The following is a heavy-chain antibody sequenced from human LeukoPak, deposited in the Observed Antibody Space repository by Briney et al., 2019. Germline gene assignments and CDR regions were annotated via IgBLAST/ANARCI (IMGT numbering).Heavy chain of an antibody. J-gene: IGHJ3*02. CDR3: ARSKKQQLVHYDAFDI. D-gene: IGHD6-13*01. CDR1: GFTFSSYW. Sequence: QPGGSLRLSCAASGFTFSSYWMHWVRQAPRKGLVWVSRINSDGSSTSYAGSVKGRFTISRDNAKNTLYLQMNSLRAEDTAVYYCARSKKQQLVHYDAFDIWGQGTMVTVSS. V-gene: IGHV3-74*01. CDR2: INSDGSST.